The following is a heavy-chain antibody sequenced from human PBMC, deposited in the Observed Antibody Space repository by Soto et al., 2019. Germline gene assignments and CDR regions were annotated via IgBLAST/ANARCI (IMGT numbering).Heavy chain of an antibody. CDR1: GFTFSSYG. CDR2: ISYDGSNK. V-gene: IGHV3-30*18. CDR3: AKVVTTVSTYYYGMDV. J-gene: IGHJ6*02. Sequence: QVQLVESGGGVVQPGRSLRLSCAASGFTFSSYGMHWVRQAPGKGLEWVAVISYDGSNKYYADSVKGRFTISRDNSKNTLYLQMNSLRAEDTAVYYCAKVVTTVSTYYYGMDVWGQGTTVTVSS. D-gene: IGHD4-4*01.